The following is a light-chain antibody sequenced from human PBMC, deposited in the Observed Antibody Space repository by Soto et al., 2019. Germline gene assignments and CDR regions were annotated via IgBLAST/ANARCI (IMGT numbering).Light chain of an antibody. CDR3: QQYNNWPPWT. Sequence: EIVMTQSPVTLSVSPSERATLSFSVSQSVGRGLAWYQHKPGQAPRLLLYGASTRATGIPARFSSSGSGTEVTPPITSVQSEDLAVYYCQQYNNWPPWTFGQGTKVDIK. J-gene: IGKJ1*01. CDR2: GAS. CDR1: QSVGRG. V-gene: IGKV3-15*01.